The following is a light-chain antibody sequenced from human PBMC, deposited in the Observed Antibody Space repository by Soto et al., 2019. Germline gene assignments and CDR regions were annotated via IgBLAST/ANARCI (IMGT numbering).Light chain of an antibody. CDR1: QSVSSSY. V-gene: IGKV3-20*01. J-gene: IGKJ5*01. Sequence: EIVLTQSPGTLSLSPGERATLSCRASQSVSSSYLAWYQQKPGQAPRLLIYGASSRATGIPDRFSGSGSGTDCTITISRLEPEDFAVYYCQQCGSSPISFGQGTRLEIK. CDR2: GAS. CDR3: QQCGSSPIS.